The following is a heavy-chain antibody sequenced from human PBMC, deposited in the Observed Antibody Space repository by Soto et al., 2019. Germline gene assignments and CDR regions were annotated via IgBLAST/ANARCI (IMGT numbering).Heavy chain of an antibody. J-gene: IGHJ3*02. D-gene: IGHD3-22*01. V-gene: IGHV4-59*12. Sequence: SETLSLTCAVYGGSFSGYYWSWIRQPPGKGLEWIGYIYYSGSTNYNPSLKSRVTISVDTSKNQFSLKLSSVTAADTAVYYCARGVSSSGYYSSGAYAFDIWGQGTMVTVSS. CDR2: IYYSGST. CDR1: GGSFSGYY. CDR3: ARGVSSSGYYSSGAYAFDI.